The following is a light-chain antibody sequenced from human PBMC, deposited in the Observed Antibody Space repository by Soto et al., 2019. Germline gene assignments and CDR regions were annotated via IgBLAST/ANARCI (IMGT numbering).Light chain of an antibody. CDR2: KAS. J-gene: IGKJ1*01. Sequence: DIQMTQSPSTLSASVGDRVTITCRASQSISSWLAWYQHIPGKAPKLLIYKASSLESGVPSRFSGSGSGTEFTLTISSLQPDDFATYYCLQYISYSPTTYGPVTKVDIK. V-gene: IGKV1-5*03. CDR1: QSISSW. CDR3: LQYISYSPTT.